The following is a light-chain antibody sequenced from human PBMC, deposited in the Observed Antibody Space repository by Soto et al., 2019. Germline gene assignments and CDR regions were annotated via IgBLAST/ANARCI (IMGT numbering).Light chain of an antibody. CDR1: RSVSSN. CDR2: GAS. V-gene: IGKV3-15*01. J-gene: IGKJ4*01. CDR3: QQRSNWPPT. Sequence: EIVMTQSPATLSVSPGERATLSCRASRSVSSNLAWYQQKPGQAPRLLMYGASTRATGIPARFSGSGSGTEFTLTISSLQSEDFAVYYCQQRSNWPPTFGGGTKVDIK.